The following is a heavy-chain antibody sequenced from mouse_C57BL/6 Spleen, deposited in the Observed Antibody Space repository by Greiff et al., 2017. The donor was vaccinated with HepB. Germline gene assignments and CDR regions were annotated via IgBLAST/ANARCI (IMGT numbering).Heavy chain of an antibody. J-gene: IGHJ1*03. CDR2: IDPANGNT. D-gene: IGHD1-1*01. V-gene: IGHV14-3*01. Sequence: EVKLQESVAELVRPGASVKLSCTASGFNIKNTYMHWVKQRPEQGLEWIGRIDPANGNTKYAPKFQGQATITADTSSNTAYLQLSSLTSEDTAIYYCARRYYGTHWYFDVWGTGTTVTVSS. CDR1: GFNIKNTY. CDR3: ARRYYGTHWYFDV.